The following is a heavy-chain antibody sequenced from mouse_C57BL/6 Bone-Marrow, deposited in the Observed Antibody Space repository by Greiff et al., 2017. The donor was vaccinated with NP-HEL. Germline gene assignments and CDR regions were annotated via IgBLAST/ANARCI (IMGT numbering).Heavy chain of an antibody. J-gene: IGHJ2*01. V-gene: IGHV5-4*03. CDR3: ARGIYYDYLDY. D-gene: IGHD2-4*01. Sequence: EVKLMESGGGLVKPGGSLKLSCAASGFTFSSYAMSWVRQTPEKRLEWVATISDGGSYTYYPDNVKGRFTISRDNAKNNLYLQMSHLKSEDTAMYYCARGIYYDYLDYWGQGTTLTVSS. CDR1: GFTFSSYA. CDR2: ISDGGSYT.